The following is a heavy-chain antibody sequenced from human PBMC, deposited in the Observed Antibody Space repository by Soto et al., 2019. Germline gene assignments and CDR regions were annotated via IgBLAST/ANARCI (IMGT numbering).Heavy chain of an antibody. CDR3: AGAYYYDSSGYYSATQFDY. CDR2: IIPIFGTA. Sequence: SVKVSCKASGGTFSSYAISWLRQAPGQGLEWMGGIIPIFGTANYAQKFQGRVTITADESTSTAYMELSSLRSEDTAVYYCAGAYYYDSSGYYSATQFDYWGQGTLVTVSS. J-gene: IGHJ4*02. CDR1: GGTFSSYA. V-gene: IGHV1-69*13. D-gene: IGHD3-22*01.